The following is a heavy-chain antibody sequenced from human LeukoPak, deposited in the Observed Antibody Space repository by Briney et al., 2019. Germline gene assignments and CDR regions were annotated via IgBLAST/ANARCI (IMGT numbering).Heavy chain of an antibody. J-gene: IGHJ4*02. CDR2: ISAYNGNT. Sequence: ASVKVSCKASGYTFTGYYMHWVRQAPGQGLEWMGWISAYNGNTNYAQKLQGRVTMTTDTSTSTAYMELRSLRSDDTAVYYCARDPRSFYGGNSDYWGQGTLVTVSS. D-gene: IGHD2-15*01. CDR3: ARDPRSFYGGNSDY. CDR1: GYTFTGYY. V-gene: IGHV1-18*04.